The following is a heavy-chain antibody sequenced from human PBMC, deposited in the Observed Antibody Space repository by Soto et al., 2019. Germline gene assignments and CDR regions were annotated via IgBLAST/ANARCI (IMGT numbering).Heavy chain of an antibody. CDR3: AREVAHIVEVIATQPFDY. J-gene: IGHJ4*02. D-gene: IGHD2-21*01. Sequence: QVQLVQSGAEVKKPGASVKVSCKASGYTFTSYAMHWVRQAPGQRLEWMGWINAGNGNTKYSQKFQGRVTITRDTPASTAYMELSSLRSEDTAVEYCAREVAHIVEVIATQPFDYWGQGTLVTVSS. CDR2: INAGNGNT. V-gene: IGHV1-3*01. CDR1: GYTFTSYA.